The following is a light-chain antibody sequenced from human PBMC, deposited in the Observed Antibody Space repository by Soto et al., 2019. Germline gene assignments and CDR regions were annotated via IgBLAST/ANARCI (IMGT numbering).Light chain of an antibody. Sequence: DIQMTQSPSTLSASVGDRVTITCRASQSISSWLAWYQQKPGKAPNLLISKASSLESGVPSRYSGSGSGTEFTLTISSLQPDDFATYYCQQYYSYSYTFGQGTKLEIK. CDR1: QSISSW. CDR3: QQYYSYSYT. CDR2: KAS. J-gene: IGKJ2*01. V-gene: IGKV1-5*03.